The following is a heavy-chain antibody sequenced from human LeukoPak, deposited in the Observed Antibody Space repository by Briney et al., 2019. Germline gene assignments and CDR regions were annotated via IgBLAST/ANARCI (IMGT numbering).Heavy chain of an antibody. D-gene: IGHD4-17*01. J-gene: IGHJ6*02. CDR3: ATAYDYGDYYYGMDV. CDR2: ISDSGGNM. Sequence: GGSLRLSCAASGFTFSSFAMNWVRQAPGKGLEWVSVISDSGGNMYYADSVKGRFTISRDNSKNTLYLQMNSLRAEDTAVYYCATAYDYGDYYYGMDVWGQGTTVTVSS. CDR1: GFTFSSFA. V-gene: IGHV3-23*01.